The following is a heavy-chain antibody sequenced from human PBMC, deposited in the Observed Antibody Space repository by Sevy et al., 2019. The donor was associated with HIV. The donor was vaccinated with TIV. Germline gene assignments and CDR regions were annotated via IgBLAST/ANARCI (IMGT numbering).Heavy chain of an antibody. V-gene: IGHV3-11*01. CDR1: GFTFSDSY. Sequence: GGSLRPSCAASGFTFSDSYMSWFRQAPGKGLEWVSYISSGGTIIYYADSVKGRFTISRDNAKNSLYLQMNSLRAEDTAVYYCARARYNYGSFYFDYWGQGTLVTVSS. J-gene: IGHJ4*02. D-gene: IGHD5-18*01. CDR2: ISSGGTII. CDR3: ARARYNYGSFYFDY.